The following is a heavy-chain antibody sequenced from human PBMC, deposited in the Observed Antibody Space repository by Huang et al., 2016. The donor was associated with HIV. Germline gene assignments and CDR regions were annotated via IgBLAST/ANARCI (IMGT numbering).Heavy chain of an antibody. CDR2: MNPNTGNT. V-gene: IGHV1-8*02. J-gene: IGHJ4*02. CDR1: GYTFTNYD. CDR3: ARSAYGDLDY. Sequence: QVHLVQSGAEVKKPGASVKVSCKAPGYTFTNYDINWGRQAPGRGLEWMVWMNPNTGNTGFAQGFQGRVTMTRKTSITTAYMELTSLTSEDTAVYYCARSAYGDLDYWGLGTLVIVSS. D-gene: IGHD4-17*01.